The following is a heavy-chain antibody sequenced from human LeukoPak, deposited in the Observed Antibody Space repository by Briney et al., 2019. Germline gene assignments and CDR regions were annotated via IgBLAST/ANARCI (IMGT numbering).Heavy chain of an antibody. Sequence: SETLSLTCTVSGGSISSYNWSWIRQPPGKGLEWIGYIYYSGSTNYNPSLKSRVTISVDTSKNQFSLKLSSVTAADTAVYYCARGSQRGYSLSDAFDIWGQGTMVTVSS. CDR3: ARGSQRGYSLSDAFDI. CDR2: IYYSGST. D-gene: IGHD5-18*01. V-gene: IGHV4-59*01. J-gene: IGHJ3*02. CDR1: GGSISSYN.